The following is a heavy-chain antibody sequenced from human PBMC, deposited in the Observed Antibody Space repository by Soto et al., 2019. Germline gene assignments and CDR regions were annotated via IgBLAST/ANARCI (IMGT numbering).Heavy chain of an antibody. Sequence: GGSLRLSCAASGFTVSSNYMSWVRQAPGKGLEWVSVIYSGGSTYYADSMKGRFTISRDNSKNTLYLQMNSLRAEDTAVYYCARDGLNWNYEIPFDYWGQGTLVTVSS. J-gene: IGHJ4*02. CDR1: GFTVSSNY. CDR2: IYSGGST. V-gene: IGHV3-66*01. D-gene: IGHD1-7*01. CDR3: ARDGLNWNYEIPFDY.